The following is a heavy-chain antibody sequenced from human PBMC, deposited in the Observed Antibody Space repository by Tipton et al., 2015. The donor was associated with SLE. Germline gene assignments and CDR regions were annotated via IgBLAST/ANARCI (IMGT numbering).Heavy chain of an antibody. CDR3: ARDSNDAFDI. J-gene: IGHJ3*02. Sequence: TLSLTCTVSGVSISSSSYYWGWIRQPPGKGLEWIGSVYYSGSTYYNPSLKSRVTISVDTSKNQFSLKLNSVTAADTAVYYCARDSNDAFDIWGQGTMVTVSS. V-gene: IGHV4-39*07. CDR2: VYYSGST. CDR1: GVSISSSSYY.